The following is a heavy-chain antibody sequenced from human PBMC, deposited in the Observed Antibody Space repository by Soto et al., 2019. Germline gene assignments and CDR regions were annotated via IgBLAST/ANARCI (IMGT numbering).Heavy chain of an antibody. CDR3: ARHGAPGRIAAAGIGGDYYYYYMDV. D-gene: IGHD6-13*01. J-gene: IGHJ6*03. V-gene: IGHV5-51*01. Sequence: GESLKISCKGSGYSFTSYWIGWVRQMPGKGLEWMGIIYPGDSDSSYSPSFQGQVTISADKSISTPYLQWSSLKASDPAMDYCARHGAPGRIAAAGIGGDYYYYYMDVWGKGTTVTVSS. CDR2: IYPGDSDS. CDR1: GYSFTSYW.